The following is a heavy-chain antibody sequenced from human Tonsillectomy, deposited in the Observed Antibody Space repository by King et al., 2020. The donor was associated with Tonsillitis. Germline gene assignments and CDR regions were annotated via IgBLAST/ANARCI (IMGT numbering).Heavy chain of an antibody. CDR3: AKDLGLNMIVVVGAFDI. CDR2: ISGSGRNT. Sequence: VQLVESGGGLVQPGGSLRLSCAASGFSFNTYPINWVRQAPGRGLEWVSGISGSGRNTHYADSLKGRFTISRDNYKNTVYLQMNSLRAEDTAVYYCAKDLGLNMIVVVGAFDIWGQGTKVTVSS. V-gene: IGHV3-23*04. D-gene: IGHD3-22*01. CDR1: GFSFNTYP. J-gene: IGHJ3*02.